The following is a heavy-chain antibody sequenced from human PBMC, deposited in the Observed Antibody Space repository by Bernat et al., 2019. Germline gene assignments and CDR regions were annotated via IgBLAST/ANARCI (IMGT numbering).Heavy chain of an antibody. CDR1: GFTFSNYA. CDR2: ISGSGGAT. V-gene: IGHV3-23*01. CDR3: VNGRDANARNYYYGMDV. Sequence: EVQLLESGGGLVQPGGSLRLSCAASGFTFSNYAMTWVRQAAGRGLEWVSVISGSGGATYYAESVKGRFTISRDKSNNALYVQMNSLRAEDTAVYYCVNGRDANARNYYYGMDVWGQGTTVTVSS. J-gene: IGHJ6*02. D-gene: IGHD2-8*01.